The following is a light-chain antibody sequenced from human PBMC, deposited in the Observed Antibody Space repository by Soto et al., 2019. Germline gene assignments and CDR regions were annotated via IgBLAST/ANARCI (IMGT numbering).Light chain of an antibody. J-gene: IGKJ1*01. Sequence: EIVLTQSPATLSLSPGERATLSCRASQSLSRSLAWYQQKPGQAPRLLIYDASNRATGIPARFSGSGSGTDFTLTISSLEPEDFAVYYCQQRSHWRTFGQGTKVDIK. V-gene: IGKV3-11*01. CDR1: QSLSRS. CDR2: DAS. CDR3: QQRSHWRT.